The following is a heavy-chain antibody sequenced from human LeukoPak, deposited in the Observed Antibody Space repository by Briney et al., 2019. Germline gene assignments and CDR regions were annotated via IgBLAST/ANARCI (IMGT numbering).Heavy chain of an antibody. CDR2: INADGSTT. CDR1: GFTFSSYW. V-gene: IGHV3-74*01. Sequence: GGSLRLSCAASGFTFSSYWMSWVRQAPGKGLVWVSRINADGSTTSYADSVRGRFTISRDNAKNSLYLQMNSLRAEDTAVYYCARDGVQYYFDYWGQGTLVTVSS. CDR3: ARDGVQYYFDY. J-gene: IGHJ4*02. D-gene: IGHD3-16*01.